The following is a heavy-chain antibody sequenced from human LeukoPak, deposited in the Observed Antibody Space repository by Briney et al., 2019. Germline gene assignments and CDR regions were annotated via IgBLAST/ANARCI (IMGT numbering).Heavy chain of an antibody. D-gene: IGHD1-26*01. Sequence: KTGGSLRLSCAASGFTFSSYSMNWVRQAPGKGLEWVSSISSSNSYIYYADSVKGRFTISRDNAKNSLYLQMNSLRAEDTAIYYCARGTGWEILLYYFDFWGQGTLVTVSS. CDR3: ARGTGWEILLYYFDF. J-gene: IGHJ4*02. V-gene: IGHV3-21*01. CDR1: GFTFSSYS. CDR2: ISSSNSYI.